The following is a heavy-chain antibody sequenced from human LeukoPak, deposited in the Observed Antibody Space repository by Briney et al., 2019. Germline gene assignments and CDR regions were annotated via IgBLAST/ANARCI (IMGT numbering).Heavy chain of an antibody. D-gene: IGHD4-23*01. V-gene: IGHV4-39*07. Sequence: SETLSLTCTVSGGSISSSSYYWGWIRQPPGKGLEWIGSIYYSGSTYYNPSLKSRVTISVDTSKNQFSLKLSSVTAADTAVYYCASTTVASGYWGQGTLVIVSS. CDR2: IYYSGST. CDR1: GGSISSSSYY. J-gene: IGHJ4*02. CDR3: ASTTVASGY.